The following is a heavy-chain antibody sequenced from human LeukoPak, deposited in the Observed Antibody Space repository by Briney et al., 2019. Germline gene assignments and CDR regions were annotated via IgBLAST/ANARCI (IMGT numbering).Heavy chain of an antibody. CDR1: GFTFGDYA. CDR3: ARNWRHCTGTSCQVTYWYFDL. CDR2: ISGSSSHT. D-gene: IGHD2-2*01. J-gene: IGHJ2*01. Sequence: PGGSLRLSCTASGFTFGDYAMTWIRQAPGKGLEWVSYISGSSSHTNYEDSVKGRFSISRDNAKNSLYLQMNSLRVEDTAVYYCARNWRHCTGTSCQVTYWYFDLWGRGTLVTVSS. V-gene: IGHV3-11*03.